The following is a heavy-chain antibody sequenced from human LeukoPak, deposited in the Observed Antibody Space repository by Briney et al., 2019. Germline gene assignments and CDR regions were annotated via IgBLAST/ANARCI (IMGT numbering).Heavy chain of an antibody. V-gene: IGHV4-59*01. Sequence: SETLSLTCTVSGGSISSYYWSWIRQPPGKGLEWIGYIYYSGSTNYNPSLKSRVTISVDTSKNQFSLKLSSVTAADTAAYYCARGGFGELLYPDYWGQGTLVTVSS. CDR1: GGSISSYY. CDR3: ARGGFGELLYPDY. D-gene: IGHD3-10*01. CDR2: IYYSGST. J-gene: IGHJ4*02.